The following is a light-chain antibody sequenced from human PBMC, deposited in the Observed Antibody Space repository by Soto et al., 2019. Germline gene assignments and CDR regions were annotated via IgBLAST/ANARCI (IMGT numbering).Light chain of an antibody. Sequence: DIQMTQSPSTLSASVGDRVTITCRASQSFSTWLAWYQQKPGKAPNLLIYETSILESGVPSRFRGSGSGTEFTLTISSLQPDDFATYYCQQYNINPLTFGGGTKVEIK. CDR3: QQYNINPLT. CDR1: QSFSTW. V-gene: IGKV1-5*03. CDR2: ETS. J-gene: IGKJ4*01.